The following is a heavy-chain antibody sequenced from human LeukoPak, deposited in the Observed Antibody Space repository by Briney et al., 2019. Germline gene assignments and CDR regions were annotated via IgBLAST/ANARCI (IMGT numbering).Heavy chain of an antibody. CDR3: GASSMRPGDLDY. J-gene: IGHJ4*02. CDR2: TRDKAAGYTT. V-gene: IGHV3-72*01. D-gene: IGHD4-17*01. CDR1: GFNFNDHY. Sequence: GGSLRLSSAASGFNFNDHYMDWLRQAPGKGLEWVGRTRDKAAGYTTEYAASVRGRFTVSRDDAKKSVYLQMNSLKAEDTAVYYCGASSMRPGDLDYWGQGTLVTVSS.